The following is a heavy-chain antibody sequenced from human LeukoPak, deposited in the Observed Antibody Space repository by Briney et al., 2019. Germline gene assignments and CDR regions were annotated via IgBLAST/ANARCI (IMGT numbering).Heavy chain of an antibody. Sequence: GASVKVSCKASGYTFTGYYMHWVRQAPGQGLEWMGRINPNSGNTGYAQKFQGRVTMTRNTSISTAYMELSSLRSEDTAVYYCARGLSYDFWSGYYLKSGDYWGQGTLVTVSS. J-gene: IGHJ4*02. CDR1: GYTFTGYY. CDR2: INPNSGNT. CDR3: ARGLSYDFWSGYYLKSGDY. D-gene: IGHD3-3*01. V-gene: IGHV1-8*02.